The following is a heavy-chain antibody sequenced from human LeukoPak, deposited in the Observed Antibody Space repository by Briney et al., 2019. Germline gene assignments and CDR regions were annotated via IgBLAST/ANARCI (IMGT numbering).Heavy chain of an antibody. CDR1: GFTFSSYG. CDR2: ISGSGGST. Sequence: SGGSLRLSCAASGFTFSSYGMSWVRQAPGKGLEWVSAISGSGGSTYSADSVKGRFTISRDNSKNTLYLQMNSLRVEDTAVYYCARDLEDYNSGGYYLGYWGQGTLVTVSS. J-gene: IGHJ4*02. D-gene: IGHD3-22*01. CDR3: ARDLEDYNSGGYYLGY. V-gene: IGHV3-23*01.